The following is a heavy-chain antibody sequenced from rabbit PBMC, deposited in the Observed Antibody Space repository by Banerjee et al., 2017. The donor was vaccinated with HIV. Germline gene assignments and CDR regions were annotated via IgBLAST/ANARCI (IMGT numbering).Heavy chain of an antibody. CDR2: INTSSGKT. V-gene: IGHV1S45*01. J-gene: IGHJ4*01. D-gene: IGHD1-1*01. CDR3: ARDLGGVIGWNFNF. Sequence: QEQLEESGGDLVKPGGSLTLTCTASGFSFSNKYVMCWVRQAPGKGLEWIACINTSSGKTVYAHWAKCRFTISRTSATTVALQMPRLRAADTATYFCARDLGGVIGWNFNFWGHGSLGTV. CDR1: GFSFSNKYV.